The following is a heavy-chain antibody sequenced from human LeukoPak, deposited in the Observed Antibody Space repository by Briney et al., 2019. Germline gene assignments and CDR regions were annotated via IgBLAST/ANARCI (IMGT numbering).Heavy chain of an antibody. D-gene: IGHD5/OR15-5a*01. CDR3: ARLSVGVSTCVL. CDR2: VYHTGTT. V-gene: IGHV4-39*02. Sequence: SETLSLTCAVSGGSISSTSYYWGWIRQPPGKGLEWIGSVYHTGTTYYNPSLKSRVTISADTSKNHFSLKLSSVTAADTAVYYCARLSVGVSTCVLWRRGTLVTVSS. CDR1: GGSISSTSYY. J-gene: IGHJ2*01.